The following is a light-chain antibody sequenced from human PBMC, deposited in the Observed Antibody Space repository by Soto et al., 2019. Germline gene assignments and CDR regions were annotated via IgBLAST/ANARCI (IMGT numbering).Light chain of an antibody. CDR3: LQYGSSPYT. CDR2: GAS. CDR1: QSVSRY. J-gene: IGKJ2*01. Sequence: EIVLTQSPGILPLSAGERATISCRASQSVSRYLIWFQQKPGQAPRLLIYGASRRATDIPDRFSGSGSETDFTLTISRLEPEDFAVFYCLQYGSSPYTFGQGTKVDIK. V-gene: IGKV3-20*01.